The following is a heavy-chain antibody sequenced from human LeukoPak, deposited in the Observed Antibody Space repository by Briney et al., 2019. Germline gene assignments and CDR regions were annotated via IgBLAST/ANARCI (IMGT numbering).Heavy chain of an antibody. CDR2: INHSGST. V-gene: IGHV4-34*01. Sequence: SETLSLTCAAYGGSFSGYYWSWIRQPPGKGLEWIGEINHSGSTNYNPSLKSRVTISVDTSKNQFSLKLSSVTAADTAVYYCARLGSGSYYNAFDYWGQGTLVTVSS. CDR1: GGSFSGYY. J-gene: IGHJ4*02. D-gene: IGHD3-10*01. CDR3: ARLGSGSYYNAFDY.